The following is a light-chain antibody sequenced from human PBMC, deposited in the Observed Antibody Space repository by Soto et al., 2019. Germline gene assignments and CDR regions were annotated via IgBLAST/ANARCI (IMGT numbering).Light chain of an antibody. CDR1: TGAVTNGHY. CDR3: LLSYNGPYV. CDR2: DTT. V-gene: IGLV7-46*01. J-gene: IGLJ1*01. Sequence: QAVVTQEPSLTVSPGGTVTLTCVSSTGAVTNGHYPYWFQQKPGQAPRTLIYDTTNRHSWTPARFSGSLLGGKAALTLSGAQPEDEAEYYCLLSYNGPYVFGTGTKVTAL.